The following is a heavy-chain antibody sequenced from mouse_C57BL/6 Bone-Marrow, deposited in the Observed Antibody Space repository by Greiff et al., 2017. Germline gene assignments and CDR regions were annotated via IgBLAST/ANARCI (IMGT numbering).Heavy chain of an antibody. V-gene: IGHV5-9-1*02. Sequence: EVKLVESGAGLVKPGGSLKLSCAASGFTFSSYAMSWVRQTPEKRLEWVAYISSGGDYIYYADTVKGRFTISRDNARNTLYLQMSSLKSEDTAMYYCTRDEVLRAWFAYWGQGTLVTVSA. CDR3: TRDEVLRAWFAY. J-gene: IGHJ3*01. D-gene: IGHD1-1*01. CDR1: GFTFSSYA. CDR2: ISSGGDYI.